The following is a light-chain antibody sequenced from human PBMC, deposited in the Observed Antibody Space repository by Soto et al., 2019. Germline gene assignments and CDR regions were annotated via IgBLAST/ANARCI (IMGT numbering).Light chain of an antibody. V-gene: IGKV3-11*01. CDR1: QSISEF. Sequence: VVLTQSPATLSLSPGERATLSCRASQSISEFLAWYQQKPGQAPRLLIYDASNRATGTLARFSGSGSGTDFTLTISSLEAEDFALYYCQQRSKWPVTFGGGTKVEIK. CDR3: QQRSKWPVT. CDR2: DAS. J-gene: IGKJ4*01.